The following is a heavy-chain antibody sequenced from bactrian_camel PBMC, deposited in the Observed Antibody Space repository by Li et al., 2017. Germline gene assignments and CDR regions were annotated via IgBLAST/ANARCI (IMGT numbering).Heavy chain of an antibody. D-gene: IGHD2*01. Sequence: QAGGSLRPSCAPAGRTYTDYCMGWFRQRPAKEREAVAAVANDGTTTYADSVKGRFTVSKDCAKNTLYLQMDSLKPEDTAMYYCAADLYCPVSDGTFRMSGSYWDQGTQVTVS. J-gene: IGHJ4*01. CDR3: AADLYCPVSDGTFRMSGSY. V-gene: IGHV3S57*01. CDR2: VANDGTT. CDR1: GRTYTDYC.